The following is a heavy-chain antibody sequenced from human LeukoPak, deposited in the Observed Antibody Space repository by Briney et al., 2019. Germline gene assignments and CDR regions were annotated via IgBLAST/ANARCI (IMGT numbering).Heavy chain of an antibody. CDR3: ARGVTVRWFGELLKPNNDYFES. CDR1: GGSISNSYYY. Sequence: NPSETLSLTCTVSGGSISNSYYYWGWTRQPPGEALEWIGSIYYSGTTYYKPSLKSRVTISVDTSKNQFSLKLSSVTAADTAIYYCARGVTVRWFGELLKPNNDYFESWGPGTLVTVSS. J-gene: IGHJ4*02. D-gene: IGHD3-10*01. V-gene: IGHV4-39*07. CDR2: IYYSGTT.